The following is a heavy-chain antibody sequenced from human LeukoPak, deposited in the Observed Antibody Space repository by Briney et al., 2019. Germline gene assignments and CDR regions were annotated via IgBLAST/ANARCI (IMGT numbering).Heavy chain of an antibody. V-gene: IGHV4-4*07. Sequence: PSETLSLTCSVSGGSISSFYWSWIRQPAGKRLEWIGRIYTSGSTDYNPSLKSRVSMSVDTSKNQFSLKLSSVTAADTAAYYCAREAREPAALTYYYYYYMDVWGKGTTVTVSS. CDR2: IYTSGST. CDR3: AREAREPAALTYYYYYYMDV. D-gene: IGHD2-2*01. CDR1: GGSISSFY. J-gene: IGHJ6*03.